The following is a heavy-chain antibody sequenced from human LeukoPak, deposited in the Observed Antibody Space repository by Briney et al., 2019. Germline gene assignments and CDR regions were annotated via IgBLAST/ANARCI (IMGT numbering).Heavy chain of an antibody. D-gene: IGHD1-1*01. CDR3: ARERLSALDY. CDR1: GDSISSGSFY. Sequence: SETLSLTCSVSGDSISSGSFYWSWIRQPAGRGLEWIGRIYPSGSTNYNPSLKSRVTISLDTSKNQFSLKLSSVTAADTAVYYCARERLSALDYWGQGTLVTVSS. J-gene: IGHJ4*02. V-gene: IGHV4-61*02. CDR2: IYPSGST.